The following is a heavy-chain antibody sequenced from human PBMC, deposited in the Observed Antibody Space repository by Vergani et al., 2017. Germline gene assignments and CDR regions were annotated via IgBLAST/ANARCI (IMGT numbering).Heavy chain of an antibody. CDR3: ARGGLYSFYYFMNV. V-gene: IGHV3-20*01. J-gene: IGHJ6*03. D-gene: IGHD2/OR15-2a*01. Sequence: EVELVDSGGKVVRPGGSLRLSCVASGFIYDQFGMMWVRQSPGKGPEWVAGISFNGLTVVYSESVEGRFTISRDNSKKSLFLQMSNVRAEDTASYHCARGGLYSFYYFMNVWGNGTTVKVSS. CDR2: ISFNGLTV. CDR1: GFIYDQFG.